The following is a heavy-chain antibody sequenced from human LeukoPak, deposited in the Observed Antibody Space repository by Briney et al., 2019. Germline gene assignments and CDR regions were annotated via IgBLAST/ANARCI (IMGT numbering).Heavy chain of an antibody. V-gene: IGHV3-23*01. CDR2: IGGSGGTT. D-gene: IGHD3-10*01. Sequence: GGSLRLSCAASGFTFSTYAMSWVRQAPGKGLEWVAVIGGSGGTTHYADSVKGRFTISRDNSRNALYLQMNSLRVEDTAVYYCAKSGGLGTYNNWFDPWGQGTLVTVSS. CDR3: AKSGGLGTYNNWFDP. CDR1: GFTFSTYA. J-gene: IGHJ5*02.